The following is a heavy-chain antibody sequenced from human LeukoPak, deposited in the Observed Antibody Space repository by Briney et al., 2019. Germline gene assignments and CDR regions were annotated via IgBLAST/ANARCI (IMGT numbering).Heavy chain of an antibody. CDR1: GFTFSSYA. D-gene: IGHD5-24*01. Sequence: PGGSLRLSCAASGFTFSSYAMNWVRQAPGKGLEWVSIISGSGDNTYYTGSVKGRFTISRDNSKNTLFLQMNSLRAEDTAVYYCAKSGYNRFDYWGQGTLVTVSS. V-gene: IGHV3-23*01. CDR3: AKSGYNRFDY. CDR2: ISGSGDNT. J-gene: IGHJ4*02.